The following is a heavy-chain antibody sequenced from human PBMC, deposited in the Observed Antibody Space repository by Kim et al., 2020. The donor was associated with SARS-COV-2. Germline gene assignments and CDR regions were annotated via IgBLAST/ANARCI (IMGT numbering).Heavy chain of an antibody. CDR3: ASNADSSGYYYVH. D-gene: IGHD3-22*01. V-gene: IGHV4-39*01. Sequence: YNPSLKSRVTISVDTSKNQFSLKLSSVTAADTAVYYCASNADSSGYYYVHWGQGTLVTVSS. J-gene: IGHJ4*02.